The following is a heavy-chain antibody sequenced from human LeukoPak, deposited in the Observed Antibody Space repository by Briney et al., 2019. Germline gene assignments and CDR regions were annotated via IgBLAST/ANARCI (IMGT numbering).Heavy chain of an antibody. Sequence: LSGGSLRLSCAASGFTFSSYEMNWVRQAPGKGLEWVSYISSSGSTIYYADSVKGRFTISRDNAKNSLYLQMNSLRVEDTALYYCAGDTSSSPMGFDYWGQGTLVTVSS. V-gene: IGHV3-48*03. D-gene: IGHD6-6*01. CDR1: GFTFSSYE. CDR2: ISSSGSTI. CDR3: AGDTSSSPMGFDY. J-gene: IGHJ4*02.